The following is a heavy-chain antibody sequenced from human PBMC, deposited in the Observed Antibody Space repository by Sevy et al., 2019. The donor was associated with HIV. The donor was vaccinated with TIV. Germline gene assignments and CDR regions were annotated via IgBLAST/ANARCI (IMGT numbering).Heavy chain of an antibody. Sequence: SGPTLVKPTQTLTLTCTFSGFSLSTSGVGVGWIRQPPGKALELLALIYWNDDKRYSPSLKSRLTITKDTSKNQVVLTMTNMDPVDTAIYFCTDIVATSTSTYGSGSNFDYWGQGTLVTVSS. V-gene: IGHV2-5*01. CDR2: IYWNDDK. J-gene: IGHJ4*02. CDR1: GFSLSTSGVG. D-gene: IGHD3-10*01. CDR3: TDIVATSTSTYGSGSNFDY.